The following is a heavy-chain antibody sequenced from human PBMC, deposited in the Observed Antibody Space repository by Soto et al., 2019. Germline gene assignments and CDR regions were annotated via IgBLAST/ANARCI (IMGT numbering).Heavy chain of an antibody. J-gene: IGHJ4*02. CDR1: GYTFSNFW. D-gene: IGHD6-13*01. Sequence: GESLKISCQCSGYTFSNFWIAWVRQLPGKGLEWMGIIYPGDYETRYSPSFHGKVTISADRSIGTAYPQWSSLEASDSAFYFCARSPRSSPYFDYWGQGALVTVSS. CDR3: ARSPRSSPYFDY. CDR2: IYPGDYET. V-gene: IGHV5-51*01.